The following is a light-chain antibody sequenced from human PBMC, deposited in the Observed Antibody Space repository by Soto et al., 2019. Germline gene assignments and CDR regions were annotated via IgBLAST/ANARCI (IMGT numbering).Light chain of an antibody. CDR2: EDN. V-gene: IGLV6-57*04. CDR3: QSYDSSTPAV. J-gene: IGLJ7*01. Sequence: NFMLTQPHSVSESPGKTVTISYTRSSGSIASNYVQWYQQRPGSAPTTVIYEDNQRPSGVPDRFSGSIDSSSNSASLTISGLKTEDEADYYCQSYDSSTPAVFGRGTQLTVL. CDR1: SGSIASNY.